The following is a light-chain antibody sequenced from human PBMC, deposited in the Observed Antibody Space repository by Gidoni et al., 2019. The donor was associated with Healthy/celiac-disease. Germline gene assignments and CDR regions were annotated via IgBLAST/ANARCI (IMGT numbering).Light chain of an antibody. J-gene: IGLJ2*01. CDR1: SSNTGAGYA. V-gene: IGLV1-40*01. CDR2: GNG. CDR3: QSYDSSLSGYVV. Sequence: QSVLTQPLSVSGAPGQRASTSCTGSSSNTGAGYAVLWYQQHPGTAPNSLIYGNGDRPTGGPDRFSGSKSGTSASLAITGLQAEDEADYYCQSYDSSLSGYVVFGGGTKLTVL.